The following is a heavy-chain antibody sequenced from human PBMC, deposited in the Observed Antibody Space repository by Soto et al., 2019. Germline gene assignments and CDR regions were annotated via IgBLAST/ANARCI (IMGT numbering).Heavy chain of an antibody. J-gene: IGHJ4*02. D-gene: IGHD3-16*01. CDR3: AKEGGGFDY. CDR2: ISWNSGSI. V-gene: IGHV3-9*01. Sequence: GGSLRLSCAASGFTFDDYAMHWVRQAPGKGLEWVSGISWNSGSIGYADSVKGRFTISRDNAKNSLYLQMNSLRAEDTALYYCAKEGGGFDYWGQGTLVTVSS. CDR1: GFTFDDYA.